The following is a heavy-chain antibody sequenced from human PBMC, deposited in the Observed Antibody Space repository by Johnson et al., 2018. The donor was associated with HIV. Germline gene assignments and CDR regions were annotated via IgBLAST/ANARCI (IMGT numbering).Heavy chain of an antibody. V-gene: IGHV3-9*01. CDR1: GFTFDDYA. D-gene: IGHD6-13*01. J-gene: IGHJ3*01. CDR3: AKDEAQTLASAGRDAFDF. Sequence: VQLVESGGGLVQPGRSLRLSCAASGFTFDDYAMHWVRQAPGKGLEWVSGISWNSGSIGYADSVKGRFTISRDNAKNSLYLQMNSLRAEDTALYYCAKDEAQTLASAGRDAFDFWGQGTAVTV. CDR2: ISWNSGSI.